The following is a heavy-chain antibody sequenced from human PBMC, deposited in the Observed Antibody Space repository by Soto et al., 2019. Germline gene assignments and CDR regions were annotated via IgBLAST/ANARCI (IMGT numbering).Heavy chain of an antibody. Sequence: ETLSLTCTVSGGSISSYYWSWIRQPPGKGLEWIGYIYYSGSTNYNPSLKSRVTISVDTSKNQFSLKLSSVTAADTAVYYCARLSGVATTEYYFDYWGQGTLVTVSS. CDR1: GGSISSYY. CDR2: IYYSGST. V-gene: IGHV4-59*08. D-gene: IGHD5-12*01. CDR3: ARLSGVATTEYYFDY. J-gene: IGHJ4*01.